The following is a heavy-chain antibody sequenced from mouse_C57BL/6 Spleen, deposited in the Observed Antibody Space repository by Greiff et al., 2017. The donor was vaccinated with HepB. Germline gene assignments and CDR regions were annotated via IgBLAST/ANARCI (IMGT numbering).Heavy chain of an antibody. CDR3: ARWYYGSPYAMDY. V-gene: IGHV1-66*01. J-gene: IGHJ4*01. CDR2: IYPGSGNT. Sequence: VQLVESGPELVKPGASVKISCKASGYSFTSYYIHWVKQRPGQGLEWIGWIYPGSGNTKYNEKFKGKATLTADTSSSTAYMQLSSLTSEDSAVYYCARWYYGSPYAMDYWGQGTSVTVSS. D-gene: IGHD1-1*01. CDR1: GYSFTSYY.